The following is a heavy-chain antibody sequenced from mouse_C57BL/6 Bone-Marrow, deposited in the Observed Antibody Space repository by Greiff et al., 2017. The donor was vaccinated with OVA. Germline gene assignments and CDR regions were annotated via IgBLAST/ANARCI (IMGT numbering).Heavy chain of an antibody. CDR1: GYTFTDYN. CDR3: ARRYGYYVGYFDY. V-gene: IGHV1-18*01. CDR2: INPNNGGT. J-gene: IGHJ2*01. Sequence: VQLKESGPELVKPGASVKIPCKASGYTFTDYNMDWVKQSHGKSLEWIGDINPNNGGTIYNQKFKGKATLTVDKSSSTAYMELRSLTSEDTAVYYCARRYGYYVGYFDYWGQGTTLTVSS. D-gene: IGHD2-3*01.